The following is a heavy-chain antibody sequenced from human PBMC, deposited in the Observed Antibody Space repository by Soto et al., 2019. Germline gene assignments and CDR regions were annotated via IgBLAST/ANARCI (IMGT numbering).Heavy chain of an antibody. Sequence: GGSLILSCAASGFTFSSYWMSWVRQAPGKGLEWVANIKQDGSEKYYVDSVKGRFTISRDNAKNSLYLQMNSLRAEDTAVYYCASALYDILLGGMDYYYGMDVWGQGTTVTVS. D-gene: IGHD3-9*01. V-gene: IGHV3-7*03. CDR3: ASALYDILLGGMDYYYGMDV. CDR1: GFTFSSYW. J-gene: IGHJ6*02. CDR2: IKQDGSEK.